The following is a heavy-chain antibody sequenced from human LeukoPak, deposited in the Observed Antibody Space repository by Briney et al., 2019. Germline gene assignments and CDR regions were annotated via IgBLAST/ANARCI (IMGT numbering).Heavy chain of an antibody. Sequence: SETLSLTCTVSGGSISSSSYYWGWTRQPPGKGLEWIGSIYYSGSTYYNPSLRSRVTISVDTSKNQFSLKLSSVTAADTAVYYCASEYYDYVWGSYRSTDAFDIWGQGTMVTVSS. V-gene: IGHV4-39*01. CDR2: IYYSGST. J-gene: IGHJ3*02. CDR1: GGSISSSSYY. CDR3: ASEYYDYVWGSYRSTDAFDI. D-gene: IGHD3-16*02.